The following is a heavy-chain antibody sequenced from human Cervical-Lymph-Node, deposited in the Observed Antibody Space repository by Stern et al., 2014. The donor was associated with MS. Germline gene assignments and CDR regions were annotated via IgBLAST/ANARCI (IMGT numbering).Heavy chain of an antibody. V-gene: IGHV3-30*18. CDR3: AKDSCSSSRCYGSYYYFSSMDA. Sequence: QVQLVESGGGVVQPGKSLRLSCAASRFTFTSYGMHWVRQSPGKGLEWVAFISYEGTRTYYGDFVKGRFSVSRDNLKHMVYLEMHSLRPEDTAVYYCAKDSCSSSRCYGSYYYFSSMDAWGRGTTVTVSS. D-gene: IGHD2-2*01. CDR2: ISYEGTRT. CDR1: RFTFTSYG. J-gene: IGHJ6*02.